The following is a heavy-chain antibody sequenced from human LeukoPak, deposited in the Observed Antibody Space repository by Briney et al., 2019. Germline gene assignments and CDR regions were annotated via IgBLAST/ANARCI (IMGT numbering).Heavy chain of an antibody. V-gene: IGHV3-30-3*01. Sequence: PGGSLRLSCAASGFTFSSYAMHWVRQAPGKGLEWVAVISYDGSNKYYAGSVRGRFTISRDNSKNTLYLQMNSLRAEDTAVYYCASSSSWYVEQPFDYWGQGTLVTVSS. D-gene: IGHD6-13*01. CDR1: GFTFSSYA. CDR3: ASSSSWYVEQPFDY. CDR2: ISYDGSNK. J-gene: IGHJ4*02.